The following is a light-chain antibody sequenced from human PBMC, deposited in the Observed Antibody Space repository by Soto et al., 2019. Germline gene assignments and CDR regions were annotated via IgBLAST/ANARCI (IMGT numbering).Light chain of an antibody. J-gene: IGKJ3*01. V-gene: IGKV2-28*01. Sequence: DIVMTQSPLSLPVTPGEPASISCRSSQSLLHSNGYNYLDWYLQKPGQSPQLLIYLGSNRASGVPDRFSGSGSGTDFTLKISRVEAEDVGVYYCMQATFGPGTKVDIK. CDR2: LGS. CDR3: MQAT. CDR1: QSLLHSNGYNY.